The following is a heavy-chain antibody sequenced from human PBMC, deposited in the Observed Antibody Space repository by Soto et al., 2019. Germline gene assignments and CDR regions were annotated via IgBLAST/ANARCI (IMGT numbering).Heavy chain of an antibody. CDR2: IIGSGGNT. J-gene: IGHJ4*02. Sequence: LRLSCAASGFTFSNYAMSWVRQAPGKGLEWVSAIIGSGGNTYYADSVKGRFTISRDNSKNTLYLQMDSLRAEDTAVYYCAKDRGSSGWAVFDYWGQGTLVTVSS. V-gene: IGHV3-23*01. D-gene: IGHD6-19*01. CDR3: AKDRGSSGWAVFDY. CDR1: GFTFSNYA.